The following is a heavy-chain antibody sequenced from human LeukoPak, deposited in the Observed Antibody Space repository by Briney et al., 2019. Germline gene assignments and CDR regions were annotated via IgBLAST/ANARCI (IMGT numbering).Heavy chain of an antibody. CDR2: MNPNSGNT. J-gene: IGHJ4*02. V-gene: IGHV1-8*01. Sequence: ASVKVSCKASGYTFTSYDINWVRQATGQGLEWMGWMNPNSGNTGYAQKFQGRVTMTRNTSISTAYMELSSLRSEDTAVYYCARERLDSYYYDSSGDVDYWGQGTLVVVSS. CDR1: GYTFTSYD. CDR3: ARERLDSYYYDSSGDVDY. D-gene: IGHD3-22*01.